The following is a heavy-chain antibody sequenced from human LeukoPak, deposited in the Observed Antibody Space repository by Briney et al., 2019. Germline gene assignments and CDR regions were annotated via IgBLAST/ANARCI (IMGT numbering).Heavy chain of an antibody. CDR1: GFTFSSYA. V-gene: IGHV3-23*01. Sequence: GGSLRLSCAASGFTFSSYAMSWVRQAPGKGLEWVSAISGSGGSTYYADSVKGRFTISRDNSTNTLYLQMNSLRAEDTAVYYCAKDTTVTPAFLFGYWGQGTLVTVSS. J-gene: IGHJ4*02. CDR2: ISGSGGST. CDR3: AKDTTVTPAFLFGY. D-gene: IGHD4-17*01.